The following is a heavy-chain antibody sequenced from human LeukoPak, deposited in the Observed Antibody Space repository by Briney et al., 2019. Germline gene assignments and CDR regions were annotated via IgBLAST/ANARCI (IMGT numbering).Heavy chain of an antibody. CDR2: IYYSGST. V-gene: IGHV4-39*07. D-gene: IGHD2-2*01. J-gene: IGHJ4*02. CDR3: ARVLGCSSTSCYFPDY. CDR1: GGSISSSSYY. Sequence: SETLSLTCTVSGGSISSSSYYWGWIRQPPGKGLEWIGSIYYSGSTYYNPSLKSRVTISVDRSKNQFSLKLSSVTAADTAVYYCARVLGCSSTSCYFPDYWGQGTLVTVSS.